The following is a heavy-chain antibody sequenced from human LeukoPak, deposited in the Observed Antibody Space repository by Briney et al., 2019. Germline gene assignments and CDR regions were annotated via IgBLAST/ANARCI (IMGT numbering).Heavy chain of an antibody. Sequence: SLNVSWMDAGCEGTAYRFAWVRQLPEKGLEWMGNIYPGGSNGRYSPSFQGQVTMSADKSITTVYLQWSSLKASDTAMYYCARHFHSAWFGFWGQGSLVTVSS. CDR2: IYPGGSNG. V-gene: IGHV5-51*01. CDR1: GCEGTAYR. CDR3: ARHFHSAWFGF. D-gene: IGHD5-18*01. J-gene: IGHJ4*02.